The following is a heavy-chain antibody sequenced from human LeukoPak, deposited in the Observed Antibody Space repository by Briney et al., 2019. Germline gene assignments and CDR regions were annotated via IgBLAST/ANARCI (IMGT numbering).Heavy chain of an antibody. J-gene: IGHJ4*02. V-gene: IGHV1-46*03. Sequence: GASVKVSCKASGYTFTRYYMHWERQAPGQGLEWMGIINPSGGSTSYAQKFQGRVTMTRDTSTSTVYMELSSLRSEDTAVYYCAFSGWYGAPFDYWGQGTLVTVSS. CDR1: GYTFTRYY. CDR3: AFSGWYGAPFDY. CDR2: INPSGGST. D-gene: IGHD6-19*01.